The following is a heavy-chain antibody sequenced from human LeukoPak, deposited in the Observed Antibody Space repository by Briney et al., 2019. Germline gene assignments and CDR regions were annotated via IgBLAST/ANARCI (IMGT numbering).Heavy chain of an antibody. D-gene: IGHD5-18*01. V-gene: IGHV3-21*01. CDR1: GFTFSSYS. J-gene: IGHJ4*02. CDR3: ARATLGYSYVPSDY. CDR2: ISSSSSYI. Sequence: GGSLRLSCAASGFTFSSYSMNWVRQAPGKGLEWVSSISSSSSYIYYADSVKGRFTISRDNAKNSLYLQMNSLRAEDTAVYYCARATLGYSYVPSDYWGQGTLVTLSS.